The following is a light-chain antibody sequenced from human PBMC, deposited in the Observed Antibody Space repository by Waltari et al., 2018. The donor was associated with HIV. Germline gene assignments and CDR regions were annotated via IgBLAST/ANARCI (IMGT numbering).Light chain of an antibody. J-gene: IGLJ3*02. Sequence: QSVLTQPPSASGTPGQTVTISCSGSSSNIASHSVDWYQHVPGTAPKPLIQISYKRPSGVPGRLAGYRSGTSASLTISGLQAEDEADYYCAAWDDSVSGLVFGGGTKLTVL. CDR1: SSNIASHS. V-gene: IGLV1-44*01. CDR3: AAWDDSVSGLV. CDR2: ISY.